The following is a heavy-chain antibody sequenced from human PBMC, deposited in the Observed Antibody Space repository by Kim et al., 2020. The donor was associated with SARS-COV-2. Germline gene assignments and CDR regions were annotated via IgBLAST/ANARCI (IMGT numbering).Heavy chain of an antibody. CDR3: ARLNRGHKLTADYYGMDV. V-gene: IGHV4-39*01. Sequence: PSTKGRVTISVDTSKNQFSLKLSAVTAADTAVYYCARLNRGHKLTADYYGMDVWGQGTTVTVSS. J-gene: IGHJ6*02. D-gene: IGHD6-13*01.